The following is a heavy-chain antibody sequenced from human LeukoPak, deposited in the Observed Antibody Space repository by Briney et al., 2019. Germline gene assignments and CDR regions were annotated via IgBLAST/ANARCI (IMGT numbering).Heavy chain of an antibody. Sequence: SETLSLTCAVYGGSFSGYYWSWIRQPPGKGLEWIGEINHSGSTNYNPSLKSRVTISVDTSKNQFSLKLSSVTAADTAVYYCARGVSAGSPYSFGGGFFRPFDYGGQGSLVTVSS. CDR3: ARGVSAGSPYSFGGGFFRPFDY. CDR1: GGSFSGYY. V-gene: IGHV4-34*01. J-gene: IGHJ4*02. D-gene: IGHD3-16*01. CDR2: INHSGST.